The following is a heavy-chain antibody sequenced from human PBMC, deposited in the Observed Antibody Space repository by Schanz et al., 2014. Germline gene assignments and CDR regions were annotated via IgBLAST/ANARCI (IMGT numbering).Heavy chain of an antibody. J-gene: IGHJ6*02. V-gene: IGHV3-23*01. Sequence: DGQLLESGGGLVQPGGSLRLSCAASGFTFSSYGMSLVCQAPGKGLEWVSGISSSGSTYYADSVKGRFTISRDNSKNTLYLQMNSLRAEDTAVYYCAKDIAPLAARPGYGMDVWGQGTTVTVSS. CDR1: GFTFSSYG. CDR2: ISSSGST. CDR3: AKDIAPLAARPGYGMDV. D-gene: IGHD6-13*01.